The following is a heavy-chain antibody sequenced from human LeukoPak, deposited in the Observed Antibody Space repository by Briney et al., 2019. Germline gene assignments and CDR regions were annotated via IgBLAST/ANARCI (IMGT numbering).Heavy chain of an antibody. CDR2: FSNSGTN. CDR1: GGSISDYY. D-gene: IGHD3-10*01. J-gene: IGHJ4*02. Sequence: PSETLSLTCTVSGGSISDYYWSWIRQPPGKGLEWIGYFSNSGTNNYNPSLKGRVTMSVDTSKNQFSLKLRSVTAADTAVYYCATVAVIRGVTYFDYWGQGTLVTVSS. CDR3: ATVAVIRGVTYFDY. V-gene: IGHV4-59*01.